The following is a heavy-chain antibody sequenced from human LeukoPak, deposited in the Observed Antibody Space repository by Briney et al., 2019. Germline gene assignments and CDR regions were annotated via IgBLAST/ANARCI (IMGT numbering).Heavy chain of an antibody. CDR3: AKGSSGYTRVYFDY. V-gene: IGHV3-9*01. D-gene: IGHD3-22*01. J-gene: IGHJ4*02. CDR2: ISWNSGSI. Sequence: GRSLRLSCAASGFTFDDYAMHWVRQAPGKGLEWVSGISWNSGSIGYADSVMGRFTISRDNAKNSLYLQMNSLRAEDTALYYCAKGSSGYTRVYFDYWGQGTLVTVSS. CDR1: GFTFDDYA.